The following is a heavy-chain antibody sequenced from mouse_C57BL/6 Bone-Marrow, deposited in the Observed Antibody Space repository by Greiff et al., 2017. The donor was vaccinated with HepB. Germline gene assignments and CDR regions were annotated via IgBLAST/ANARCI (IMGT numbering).Heavy chain of an antibody. V-gene: IGHV3-6*01. J-gene: IGHJ4*01. CDR1: GYSITSGYY. D-gene: IGHD1-1*01. CDR3: AKSPGITTVVARDYYAMDY. Sequence: EVHLVESGPGLVKPSQSLSLTCSVTGYSITSGYYWNWIRQFPGNKLEWMGYISYDGSNNYNPSLKNRISITRDTSKNQFFLKLNSVTTEDTATYYCAKSPGITTVVARDYYAMDYWGQGTSVTVSS. CDR2: ISYDGSN.